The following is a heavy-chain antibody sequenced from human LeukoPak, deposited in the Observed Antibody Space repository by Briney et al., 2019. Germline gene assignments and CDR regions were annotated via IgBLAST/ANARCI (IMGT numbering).Heavy chain of an antibody. CDR3: SRELAGTTIHY. V-gene: IGHV4-34*01. Sequence: PSETLSLTCAVYGGSFSGYYWSWFRKPPGRGLEWIGEINHSGSTNYNPSLKSRVTISVDTSRNHFSLKLSSLTAADTAVYFCSRELAGTTIHYWGQGTLVTVSS. D-gene: IGHD1-7*01. CDR1: GGSFSGYY. CDR2: INHSGST. J-gene: IGHJ4*02.